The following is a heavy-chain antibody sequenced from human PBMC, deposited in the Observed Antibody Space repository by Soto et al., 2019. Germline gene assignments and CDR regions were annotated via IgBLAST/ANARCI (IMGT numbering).Heavy chain of an antibody. CDR2: IDRRSNYI. J-gene: IGHJ3*01. Sequence: EVQLVESGGGLVKPGGSLRLSCAASGFTLSSYSMKWVRQAPGKGLEWVSSIDRRSNYIYYGALVKGRFTISRDNTKNTLYLQMSSLRAEDMAVYYCARGTGKWRFPDAFDVWGQGTKVTVSS. D-gene: IGHD2-15*01. V-gene: IGHV3-21*06. CDR3: ARGTGKWRFPDAFDV. CDR1: GFTLSSYS.